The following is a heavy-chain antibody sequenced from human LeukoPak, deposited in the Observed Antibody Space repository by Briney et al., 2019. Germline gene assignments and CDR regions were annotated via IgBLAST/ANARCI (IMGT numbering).Heavy chain of an antibody. J-gene: IGHJ4*02. CDR2: ISSSGSTI. V-gene: IGHV3-11*04. Sequence: GGSLRLSCAASGFTFSDYYVSWIRQAPGKGLEWVSYISSSGSTIYYADSVKGRFTISRDNAKNSLYLQMNSLRAEDTAVYYCARTGLPASSGPIPLYYFDYWGQGTLVTVSS. CDR1: GFTFSDYY. CDR3: ARTGLPASSGPIPLYYFDY. D-gene: IGHD3-22*01.